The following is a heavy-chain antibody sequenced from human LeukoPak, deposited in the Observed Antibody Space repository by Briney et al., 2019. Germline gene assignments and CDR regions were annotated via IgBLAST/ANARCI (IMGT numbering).Heavy chain of an antibody. D-gene: IGHD1-26*01. J-gene: IGHJ4*02. V-gene: IGHV3-30*02. CDR2: IQYDAGNR. Sequence: GGSLRLSCAASGFTFSSFGMHWVRQAPGKGLEWVAFIQYDAGNRQYADSVKGRFTISRNNSKTTLYMQMNSLTAEDTAVYYCAKSFTGSYLDYFDYWGQGTLVTVSS. CDR1: GFTFSSFG. CDR3: AKSFTGSYLDYFDY.